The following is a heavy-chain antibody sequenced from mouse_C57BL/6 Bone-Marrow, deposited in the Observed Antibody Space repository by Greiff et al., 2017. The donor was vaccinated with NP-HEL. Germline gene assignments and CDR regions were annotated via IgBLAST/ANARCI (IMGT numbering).Heavy chain of an antibody. Sequence: QVQLKESGAELARPGASVKLSCKASGYTFTSYGISWVKQRTGQGLEWIGEIYPRSGNTYYNEKFKGKATLTADKSSSTAYMELRSLTSEDSAVYFCARGFLYYYGSSRRGHFDVWGTGTTVTVSS. D-gene: IGHD1-1*01. CDR2: IYPRSGNT. CDR1: GYTFTSYG. J-gene: IGHJ1*03. CDR3: ARGFLYYYGSSRRGHFDV. V-gene: IGHV1-81*01.